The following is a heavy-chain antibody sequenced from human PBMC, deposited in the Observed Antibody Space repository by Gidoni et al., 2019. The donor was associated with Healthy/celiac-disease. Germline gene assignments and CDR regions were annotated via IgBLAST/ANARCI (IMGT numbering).Heavy chain of an antibody. V-gene: IGHV3-23*01. D-gene: IGHD1-26*01. J-gene: IGHJ4*02. Sequence: EVQRLESGGGLVQPGGSLRLSCAASGFTLSSYAMSWVRQAPGKGLEWVSSISGSRGSTYYADSVKGRFTISRDNSKNTLYLQMNSLRAEDTAVYYCAKDLQWELPSPVDYWGQGTLVTVSS. CDR3: AKDLQWELPSPVDY. CDR1: GFTLSSYA. CDR2: ISGSRGST.